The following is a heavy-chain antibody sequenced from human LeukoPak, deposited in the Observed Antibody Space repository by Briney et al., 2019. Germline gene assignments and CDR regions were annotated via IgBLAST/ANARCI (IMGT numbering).Heavy chain of an antibody. CDR1: GYGFTSYW. J-gene: IGHJ2*01. Sequence: TGESLKISCKGSGYGFTSYWIGWVRQMPGKGLEWMGIIYPGDSDTRYSPSFQGQVTISADKSISTAYLQWSSLKASDTAMYYCAREVAYYDSSGLSSPWYFDLWGRGTLVTVSS. D-gene: IGHD3-22*01. V-gene: IGHV5-51*01. CDR3: AREVAYYDSSGLSSPWYFDL. CDR2: IYPGDSDT.